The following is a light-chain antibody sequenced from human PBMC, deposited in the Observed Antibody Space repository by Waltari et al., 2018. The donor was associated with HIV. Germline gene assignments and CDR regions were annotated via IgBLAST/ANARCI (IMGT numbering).Light chain of an antibody. J-gene: IGKJ4*01. CDR1: QNILYSSNNKNY. V-gene: IGKV4-1*01. Sequence: IVLTQSPESLAVSLGERATINCKASQNILYSSNNKNYLAWYQQKPGQPPKLLISWASNRKSGVPDRFSGSVSGTDFTLIINSLQAEDVAVYFCQQYYRTPLTFGGGTKVEIK. CDR3: QQYYRTPLT. CDR2: WAS.